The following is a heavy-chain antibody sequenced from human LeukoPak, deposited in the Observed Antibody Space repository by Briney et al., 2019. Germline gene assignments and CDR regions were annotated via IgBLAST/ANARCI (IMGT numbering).Heavy chain of an antibody. D-gene: IGHD3-10*02. J-gene: IGHJ6*04. CDR3: AELGITMIGGV. CDR2: ISGSGGST. CDR1: GFTFSNYG. Sequence: GGSLRLSCAASGFTFSNYGMLWVRQAPGKGLEWVSAISGSGGSTYYADSVKGRFTISRDNSKNTLYLQMNSLRAEDTAVYYCAELGITMIGGVWGKGTTVTISS. V-gene: IGHV3-23*01.